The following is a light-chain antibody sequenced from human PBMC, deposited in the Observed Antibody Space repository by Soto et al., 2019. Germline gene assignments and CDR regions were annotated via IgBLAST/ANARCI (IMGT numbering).Light chain of an antibody. V-gene: IGLV2-11*01. CDR1: TSDVGVYKY. CDR2: DVI. CDR3: CSYAGDYTFV. Sequence: QSVLIQPRSVSGSPGQSVTISCTGTTSDVGVYKYVSWYRQVPGKAPKLMIYDVITRPSGVPDRFSGSKSGNTASLTISGLQAEDEADYYCCSYAGDYTFVFGTGTKVTVL. J-gene: IGLJ1*01.